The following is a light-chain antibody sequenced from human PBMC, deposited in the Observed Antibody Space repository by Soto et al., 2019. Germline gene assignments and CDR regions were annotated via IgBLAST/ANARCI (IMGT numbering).Light chain of an antibody. CDR2: GAS. CDR1: QSVSSSY. J-gene: IGKJ5*01. V-gene: IGKV3-20*01. CDR3: QRYGSSPIT. Sequence: EIVLTQSPGTLSLSPGERATLSCRASQSVSSSYLAWYQQKPGQAPRLLIYGASSRATGIPDRFSGSGSGTDFPLTIRRLEPEDFAVYYCQRYGSSPITFGQGTRREIK.